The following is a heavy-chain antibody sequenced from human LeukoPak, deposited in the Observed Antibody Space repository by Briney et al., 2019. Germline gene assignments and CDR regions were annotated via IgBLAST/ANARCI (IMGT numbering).Heavy chain of an antibody. Sequence: PGGSLTLSCAASGFTFSSYSMNWVRQAPGKGLEWVSSISGSSSYIYYADSVKGRFTISRDNAKNSLYLQMNSLRAEDTAVYYCARGDILTGYYYNWFDPWGQGTLVTVSS. J-gene: IGHJ5*02. CDR1: GFTFSSYS. V-gene: IGHV3-21*01. CDR2: ISGSSSYI. D-gene: IGHD3-9*01. CDR3: ARGDILTGYYYNWFDP.